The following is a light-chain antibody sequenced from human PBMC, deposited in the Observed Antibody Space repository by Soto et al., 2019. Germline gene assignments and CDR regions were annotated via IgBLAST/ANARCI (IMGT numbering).Light chain of an antibody. CDR3: LLYYSGAQV. CDR1: TGAVTSGHY. J-gene: IGLJ2*01. V-gene: IGLV7-43*01. CDR2: SIS. Sequence: VVTQEPSLTVSPGGTVTLTCASSTGAVTSGHYPNWFQQKPGQAPRPLIYSISSKHSWTPARFSGSLLGGKAALTLSGVRPEDEAEYYCLLYYSGAQVFGGGTKLTVL.